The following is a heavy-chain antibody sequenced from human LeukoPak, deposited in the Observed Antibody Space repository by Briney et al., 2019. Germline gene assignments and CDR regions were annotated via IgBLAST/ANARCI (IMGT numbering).Heavy chain of an antibody. CDR3: AKDRAVVDTAMATWGPFDY. CDR1: GFTFSSYA. J-gene: IGHJ4*02. V-gene: IGHV3-23*01. Sequence: GGSLRLSCAASGFTFSSYAMSWVRQAPGKGLEWVSAISGSGGSTYYADSVKGRFTISRDNSKNTLYLQMNSLRAEDTAVYYCAKDRAVVDTAMATWGPFDYWGQGTLVTVSS. D-gene: IGHD5-18*01. CDR2: ISGSGGST.